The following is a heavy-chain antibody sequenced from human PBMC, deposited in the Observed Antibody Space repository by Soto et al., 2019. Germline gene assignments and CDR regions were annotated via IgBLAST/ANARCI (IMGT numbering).Heavy chain of an antibody. V-gene: IGHV3-23*01. CDR1: GFTFSTYA. CDR2: ISNSGGST. J-gene: IGHJ4*02. CDR3: AKCSNWNYEGWSHY. Sequence: PGGSLRLSCAASGFTFSTYAMSWVRQAPGKGLEWVSAISNSGGSTYYADSVKGRFTISRDNSKNTLYLQMNSLRAEDTAVYYCAKCSNWNYEGWSHYWGQGTLVTVSS. D-gene: IGHD1-7*01.